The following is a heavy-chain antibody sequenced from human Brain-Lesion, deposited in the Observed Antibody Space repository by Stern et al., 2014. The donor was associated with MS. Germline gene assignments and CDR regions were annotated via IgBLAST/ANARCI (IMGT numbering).Heavy chain of an antibody. CDR2: IFNSGST. V-gene: IGHV4-61*02. CDR3: ARGRVVPGFQYYATDV. J-gene: IGHJ6*02. Sequence: QLQLQESGPGLVKPSQTLSLSCTVSGGSLSSGGYYWSWIRQPAGKGLEWIGRIFNSGSTSYKPPLKSRVTISIDTSKNQFSLGLNSMTAADTAVYYCARGRVVPGFQYYATDVWGQGTTVIVSS. CDR1: GGSLSSGGYY. D-gene: IGHD2-2*01.